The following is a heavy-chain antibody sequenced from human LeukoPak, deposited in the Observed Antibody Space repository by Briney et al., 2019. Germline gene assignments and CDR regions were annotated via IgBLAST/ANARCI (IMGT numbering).Heavy chain of an antibody. CDR1: GFTFSSYA. V-gene: IGHV3-30-3*01. CDR3: ARDRGAIAYFDY. Sequence: GGSLRLSCAASGFTFSSYAMHWVRQAPGKGLEWVAVISYDGSNKYYADSVKGRFTISRDNSKNTLYLQMDSLRAEDTAVYYCARDRGAIAYFDYWGQGTLVTVSS. J-gene: IGHJ4*02. CDR2: ISYDGSNK. D-gene: IGHD2-2*01.